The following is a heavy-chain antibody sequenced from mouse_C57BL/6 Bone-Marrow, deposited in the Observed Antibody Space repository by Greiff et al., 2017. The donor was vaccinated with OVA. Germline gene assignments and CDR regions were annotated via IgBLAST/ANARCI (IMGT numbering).Heavy chain of an antibody. Sequence: VHVKQSGAELVRPGASVKLSCTASGFNIKDDYMHWVKQRPEQGLEWIGWIDPENGDTEYASKFQGKATITADTSSNTAYLQLSSLTSEDTAVYYCTTSMVTTGFDYWGQGTTLTVSS. CDR1: GFNIKDDY. D-gene: IGHD2-2*01. CDR3: TTSMVTTGFDY. J-gene: IGHJ2*01. CDR2: IDPENGDT. V-gene: IGHV14-4*01.